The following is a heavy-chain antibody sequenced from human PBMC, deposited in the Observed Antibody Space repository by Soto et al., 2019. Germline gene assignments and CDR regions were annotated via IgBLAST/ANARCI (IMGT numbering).Heavy chain of an antibody. J-gene: IGHJ4*02. V-gene: IGHV4-31*03. CDR1: GGSISSGGYY. CDR3: ALRRGDGYNPGDFDY. CDR2: IYYSGST. D-gene: IGHD5-12*01. Sequence: QVQLQESGPGLVKPSQTLSLTCTVSGGSISSGGYYWSWIRQHPGKGLEWIGYIYYSGSTYYNPALKSRVTLSVDTSKNQISLKLSSVTAADTAVYYCALRRGDGYNPGDFDYWGQGTLVTVSS.